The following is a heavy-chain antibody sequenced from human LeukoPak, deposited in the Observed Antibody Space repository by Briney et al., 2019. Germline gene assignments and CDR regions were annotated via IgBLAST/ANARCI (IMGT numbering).Heavy chain of an antibody. V-gene: IGHV3-33*01. D-gene: IGHD3-16*01. CDR1: GFTFSSYG. CDR2: IWYDGSNK. CDR3: ARWGSVVRRYYFDY. Sequence: GRSLRLSCAASGFTFSSYGMHWVRQAPGKGLEWVAVIWYDGSNKYYADSVKGRFTISRDNSKNTLYLQMNSLRAEDTAVYYCARWGSVVRRYYFDYWGQGTLVTVSS. J-gene: IGHJ4*02.